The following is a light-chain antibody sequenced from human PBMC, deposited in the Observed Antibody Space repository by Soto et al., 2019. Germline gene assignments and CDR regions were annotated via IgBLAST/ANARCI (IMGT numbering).Light chain of an antibody. Sequence: DIQLTQSPSFLSASVGDRVTITCRASEGISSYVAWYQQKPGKAPELLIYAASTLQSGVPSRFSGSGSGTEFTLTISSLQPEDFATYYCQQLNGYPPWMFGQGTKVEIK. CDR1: EGISSY. CDR3: QQLNGYPPWM. J-gene: IGKJ1*01. V-gene: IGKV1-9*01. CDR2: AAS.